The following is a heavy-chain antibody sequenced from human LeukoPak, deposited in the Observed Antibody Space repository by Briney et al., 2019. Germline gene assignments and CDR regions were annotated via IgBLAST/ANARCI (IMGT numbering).Heavy chain of an antibody. D-gene: IGHD4-11*01. V-gene: IGHV4-34*01. CDR3: ARRDSNYGVDY. CDR2: TNHSGST. CDR1: GGSFSGYY. J-gene: IGHJ4*02. Sequence: SETLSLTCAVYGGSFSGYYWSWIRQPPGKGLEWIGETNHSGSTNYNPSLKSRVTISVDTSKNQFSLKLSSVTAADTAVYYCARRDSNYGVDYWGQGTLVTVSS.